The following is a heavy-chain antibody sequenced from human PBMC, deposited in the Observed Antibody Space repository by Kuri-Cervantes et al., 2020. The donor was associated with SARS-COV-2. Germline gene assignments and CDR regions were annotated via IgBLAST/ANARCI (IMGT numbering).Heavy chain of an antibody. D-gene: IGHD5-18*01. CDR2: VVGNGGRT. J-gene: IGHJ4*02. CDR1: GFSLGDYA. CDR3: AKDFGTGYSYDLDV. V-gene: IGHV3-43*02. Sequence: GGSLRLSCAASGFSLGDYAMHWVRQGPGKGLEWVSLVVGNGGRTYYSDSVRGRFTVSRDNSRNSLYLQMNGLTAEDSVQYFCAKDFGTGYSYDLDVWGQETQVTVSS.